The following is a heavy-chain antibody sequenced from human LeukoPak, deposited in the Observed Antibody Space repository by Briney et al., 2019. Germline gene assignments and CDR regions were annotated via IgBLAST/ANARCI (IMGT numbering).Heavy chain of an antibody. J-gene: IGHJ4*02. CDR1: GGSISSGGYY. CDR3: ARGTITTVTDS. D-gene: IGHD4-17*01. CDR2: IYHSGST. Sequence: SQTLSLTCTVSGGSISSGGYYWSWIRQPPGKGLEWIGYIYHSGSTNYNPSPESRVTISVDESKTQLSLRLESVTAADTAVYYCARGTITTVTDSWGPGTLVTVSS. V-gene: IGHV4-30-2*01.